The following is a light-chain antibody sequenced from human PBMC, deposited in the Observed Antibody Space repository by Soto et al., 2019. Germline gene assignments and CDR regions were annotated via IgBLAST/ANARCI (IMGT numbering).Light chain of an antibody. V-gene: IGLV2-11*01. CDR3: CSYADSFYV. CDR2: DVS. CDR1: TSDVGGYNF. Sequence: QSALTQPRSVSGSPGQSVTISCTGTTSDVGGYNFVSWYQQYPGKVPKLMIYDVSKRSSGVPDRFSGSKSGNTASLTISGLQAEDEADYYCCSYADSFYVFGSGTKLTVL. J-gene: IGLJ1*01.